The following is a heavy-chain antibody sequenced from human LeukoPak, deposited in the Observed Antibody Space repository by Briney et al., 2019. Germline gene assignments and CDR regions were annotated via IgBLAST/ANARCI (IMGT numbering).Heavy chain of an antibody. J-gene: IGHJ5*02. Sequence: ASVKVSCTASGYTFTGYYMHWVRQAPGQGPEWMGWINPNSGGTNYAQKFQGRVTMTRDTSINTAYMELSSLRSDDTAVYYCARDHSPLTVAAANWFDPWGQGTLVTVSS. V-gene: IGHV1-2*02. CDR2: INPNSGGT. CDR3: ARDHSPLTVAAANWFDP. CDR1: GYTFTGYY. D-gene: IGHD6-13*01.